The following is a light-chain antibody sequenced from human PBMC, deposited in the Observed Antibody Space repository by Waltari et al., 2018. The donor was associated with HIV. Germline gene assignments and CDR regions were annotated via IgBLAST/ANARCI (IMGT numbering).Light chain of an antibody. CDR1: FSNLGANT. V-gene: IGLV1-44*01. J-gene: IGLJ1*01. CDR2: GHN. Sequence: QSVMSHPPSASGTPGQTVTISCSGRFSNLGANTVNWYQQIPGTAPRLLIYGHNQRPSGVPDRFSGSRSGTSSSLTIGGLQSGDEADYYCSAWDDSLRATVFGTGTRVTVL. CDR3: SAWDDSLRATV.